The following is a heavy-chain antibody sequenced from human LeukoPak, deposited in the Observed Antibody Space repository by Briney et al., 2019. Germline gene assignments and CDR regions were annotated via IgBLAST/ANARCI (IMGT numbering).Heavy chain of an antibody. D-gene: IGHD6-13*01. J-gene: IGHJ6*02. CDR1: GYTFTSYC. CDR3: AREALSWQLVPYYYYGMDV. CDR2: ISAYNGNT. Sequence: ASVTVSCKASGYTFTSYCISWVRQAPGQGIEWLGWISAYNGNTNYAQKLQGRVTMTTDTSTSTAYMELRSLRSDDTAVYYCAREALSWQLVPYYYYGMDVWGQGTTVTVSS. V-gene: IGHV1-18*01.